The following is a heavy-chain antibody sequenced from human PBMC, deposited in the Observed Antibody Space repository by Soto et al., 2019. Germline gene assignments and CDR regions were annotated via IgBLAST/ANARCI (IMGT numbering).Heavy chain of an antibody. V-gene: IGHV4-31*03. CDR2: IYYSGST. CDR1: GGSISSGGYY. Sequence: QVQLQESGPGLVKPSQTLSLTCTVSGGSISSGGYYWSWIRQHPGKGLEWIGYIYYSGSTYYNPSLKSRFTISVDTSKIQFSLKLSSVTAADTAVYYCARDDYGGNPGSCGAYDIWGQGTMVTVSS. CDR3: ARDDYGGNPGSCGAYDI. J-gene: IGHJ3*02. D-gene: IGHD4-17*01.